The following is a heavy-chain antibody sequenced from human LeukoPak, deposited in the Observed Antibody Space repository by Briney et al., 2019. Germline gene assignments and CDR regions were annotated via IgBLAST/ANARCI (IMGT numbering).Heavy chain of an antibody. V-gene: IGHV1-18*01. CDR2: ISAYNGNT. CDR1: GYTFTSYG. J-gene: IGHJ4*02. Sequence: ASVKVSCKASGYTFTSYGISWGRQAPGQGLEWMGWISAYNGNTNYAQKLQGRVTMTTDTSTSTAYMELRSLRSDDTAVYYCAREEVGWNPNDYWGQGTLVTVSS. CDR3: AREEVGWNPNDY. D-gene: IGHD1-1*01.